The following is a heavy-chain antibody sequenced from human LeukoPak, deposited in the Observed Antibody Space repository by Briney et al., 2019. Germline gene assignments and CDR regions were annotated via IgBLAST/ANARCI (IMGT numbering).Heavy chain of an antibody. CDR2: ISSSGGGT. Sequence: GGSLRLSCAASGFTFNNYAMSWVRQAPGKGLEWVSLISSSGGGTYYADSVKGRFTISRDNSKNTLYLQMNSLRAEDTAVYYCAKVRDYFYYGMDVWGQGTTVTVSS. CDR3: AKVRDYFYYGMDV. CDR1: GFTFNNYA. J-gene: IGHJ6*02. V-gene: IGHV3-23*01.